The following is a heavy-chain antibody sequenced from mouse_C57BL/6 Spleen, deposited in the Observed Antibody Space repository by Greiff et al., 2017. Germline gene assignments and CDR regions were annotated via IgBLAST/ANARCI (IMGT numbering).Heavy chain of an antibody. V-gene: IGHV1-50*01. CDR3: ANQLPLQY. CDR2: IDPSDSYT. J-gene: IGHJ3*01. Sequence: QVQLQQPGAELVKPGASVKLSCKASGYTFTSYWMQWVKQRPGQGLEWIGEIDPSDSYTNYNQKFKGKATLTVDTPSSTAYMQLSSLTSEDSAVYYCANQLPLQYWGQGTLVTVSA. CDR1: GYTFTSYW. D-gene: IGHD4-1*02.